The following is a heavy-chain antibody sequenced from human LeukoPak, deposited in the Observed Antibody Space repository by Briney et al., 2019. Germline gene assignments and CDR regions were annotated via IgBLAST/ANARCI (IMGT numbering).Heavy chain of an antibody. V-gene: IGHV3-30-3*01. CDR1: GFTFSSYA. CDR3: ARDGPGGSEWFDP. CDR2: ISYDGIDK. Sequence: GGSLRLSCAASGFTFSSYAMHWVRQAPGKGLEWVAVISYDGIDKYYADSVKGRFTISRDNSKNALYLQMNSLRAEDTAVYYCARDGPGGSEWFDPWGQGTLVTVSS. D-gene: IGHD3-10*01. J-gene: IGHJ5*02.